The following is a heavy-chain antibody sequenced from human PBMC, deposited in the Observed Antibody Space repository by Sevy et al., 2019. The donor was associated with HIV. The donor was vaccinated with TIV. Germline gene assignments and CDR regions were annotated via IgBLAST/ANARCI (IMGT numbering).Heavy chain of an antibody. J-gene: IGHJ4*02. CDR3: AQETVGRFDS. Sequence: GGSLRLSCAASGLTFSAYWMNWVRQAPGKGLEWVANIKSDGSDKHYVDPVEGRFTISRDNAKNSLYLQMNSLRVEDTAVYYCAQETVGRFDSWGQGTLVTVSS. CDR1: GLTFSAYW. CDR2: IKSDGSDK. V-gene: IGHV3-7*01. D-gene: IGHD3-16*01.